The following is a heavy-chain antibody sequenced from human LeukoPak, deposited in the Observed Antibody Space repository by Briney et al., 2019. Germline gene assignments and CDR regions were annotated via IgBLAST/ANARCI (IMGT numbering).Heavy chain of an antibody. CDR1: GGTFISYA. CDR3: ARRGPSSSRFTSFDY. CDR2: IIPILGIA. V-gene: IGHV1-69*04. Sequence: SVKVSCKASGGTFISYAISWVRQAPGQGLEWMGRIIPILGIANYAQKFQGRVTITADKSTSTAYMELSSLRSEDTAVYYCARRGPSSSRFTSFDYWGQGTLVTVSS. J-gene: IGHJ4*02. D-gene: IGHD6-6*01.